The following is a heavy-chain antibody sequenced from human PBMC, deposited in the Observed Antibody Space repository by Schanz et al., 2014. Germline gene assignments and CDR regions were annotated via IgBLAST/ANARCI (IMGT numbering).Heavy chain of an antibody. V-gene: IGHV3-7*03. CDR2: IKQDGIEK. CDR1: GFTFNNFG. Sequence: VQLVESGGGLVKPGGSLRLSCAASGFTFNNFGMNWVRQAPGKGLEWVANIKQDGIEKYYVDSVKGRFIISRDSSKNTLFLQMNSLRAEDTAVYFCARDEGRDGYNLAFDVWGQGTLVTVSS. CDR3: ARDEGRDGYNLAFDV. D-gene: IGHD5-12*01. J-gene: IGHJ3*01.